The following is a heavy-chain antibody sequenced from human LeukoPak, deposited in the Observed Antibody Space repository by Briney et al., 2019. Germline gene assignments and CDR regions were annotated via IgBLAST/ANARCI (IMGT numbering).Heavy chain of an antibody. D-gene: IGHD3-16*02. Sequence: GASVKVSCKASGGTFSSYAISWVRQAPGQGLEWTGRIIPILGIANYAQKFQGRVTITADKSTSTAYMELSSLRSEDTAVYYCAVFGGVIASRGAFDIWGQGTMVTVSS. V-gene: IGHV1-69*04. CDR2: IIPILGIA. J-gene: IGHJ3*02. CDR1: GGTFSSYA. CDR3: AVFGGVIASRGAFDI.